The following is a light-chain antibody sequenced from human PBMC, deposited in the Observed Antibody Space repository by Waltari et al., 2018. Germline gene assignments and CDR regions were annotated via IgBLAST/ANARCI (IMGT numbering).Light chain of an antibody. CDR3: QQRDHWPPGAT. V-gene: IGKV3-11*01. CDR1: QNINSH. Sequence: EIVLTQSPGTLSLSPGERATLSCRASQNINSHLAWYQQRLGQAPRVLIYDASKRATGIPARFSGSGSGTDFTLTITSLEPEDFAVYYCQQRDHWPPGATFGPGTKVNIK. CDR2: DAS. J-gene: IGKJ3*01.